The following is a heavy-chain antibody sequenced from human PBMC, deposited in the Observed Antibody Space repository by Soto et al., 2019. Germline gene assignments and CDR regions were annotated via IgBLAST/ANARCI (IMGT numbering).Heavy chain of an antibody. CDR2: INHSGST. Sequence: PSGTLSLTCAVHGGSFSAEYWTWIRQPPGTGLEWIGEINHSGSTNYNPSLKSRVTISVDTSKNQFSLKLTSVTAADTAVYYCARDKITGLFDYWGQGTLVTVSS. CDR1: GGSFSAEY. J-gene: IGHJ4*02. D-gene: IGHD2-8*02. V-gene: IGHV4-34*01. CDR3: ARDKITGLFDY.